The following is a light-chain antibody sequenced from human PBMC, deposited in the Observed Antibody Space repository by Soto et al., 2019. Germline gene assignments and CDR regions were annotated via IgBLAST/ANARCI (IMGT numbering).Light chain of an antibody. J-gene: IGKJ4*01. CDR2: DAS. Sequence: DIQMTQSPSSLSASVGDRVTITCQASQDIRMYLNWYQHKPGKAPKVLIYDASNLETGVPSRFSGGGSGTDFTFPISSLQPEDFATYYCKQYADLRSFGGGTKVDIK. V-gene: IGKV1-33*01. CDR3: KQYADLRS. CDR1: QDIRMY.